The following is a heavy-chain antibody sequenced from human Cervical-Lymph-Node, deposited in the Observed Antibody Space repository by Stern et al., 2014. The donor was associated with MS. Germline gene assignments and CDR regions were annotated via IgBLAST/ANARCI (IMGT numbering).Heavy chain of an antibody. CDR3: ATDRDDFRSGYSAPTKGYGLDV. CDR1: GYTLTEFS. Sequence: VQLVQSGAEVKKPGASVKVSCKVSGYTLTEFSMHWVRQGPGKGLEWLGGFDPEDGATIYGQKFQGRVTMTEDTSTDTAYMELSSLRSEDTAVYYCATDRDDFRSGYSAPTKGYGLDVWGQGTTVTVTS. CDR2: FDPEDGAT. V-gene: IGHV1-24*01. J-gene: IGHJ6*02. D-gene: IGHD3-3*01.